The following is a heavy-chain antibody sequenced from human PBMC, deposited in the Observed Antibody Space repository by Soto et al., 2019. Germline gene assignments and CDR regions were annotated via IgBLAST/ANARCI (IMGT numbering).Heavy chain of an antibody. CDR1: GGSISSYY. CDR3: ARMSRRLYYFDY. Sequence: SETLSLTCTVSGGSISSYYWSWIRQPPGKGLEWIGYIYYSGSTNYNPSLKSRVTISVDTSKNQFSLKLSSVTAADTAVYYCARMSRRLYYFDYWGQGTLVTVSS. V-gene: IGHV4-59*01. J-gene: IGHJ4*02. CDR2: IYYSGST. D-gene: IGHD3-22*01.